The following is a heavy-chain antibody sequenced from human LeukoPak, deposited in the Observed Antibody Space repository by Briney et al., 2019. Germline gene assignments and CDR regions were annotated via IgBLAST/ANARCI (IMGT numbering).Heavy chain of an antibody. CDR3: ARVPSGCGGTCAFDY. CDR1: GGSISGSW. D-gene: IGHD2-15*01. J-gene: IGHJ4*02. V-gene: IGHV4-4*07. CDR2: LHADGDT. Sequence: SSETLSLTCTVSGGSISGSWWSWIRQPAGKGLEWIGRLHADGDTNYNPSLKSRITMSLDAPGNQFSLKLTAVTAADTAVYFCARVPSGCGGTCAFDYWGQGILVTVSS.